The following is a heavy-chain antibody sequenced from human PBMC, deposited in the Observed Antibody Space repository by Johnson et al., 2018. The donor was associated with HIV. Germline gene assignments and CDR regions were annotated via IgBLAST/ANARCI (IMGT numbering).Heavy chain of an antibody. CDR2: ISYDGSNK. V-gene: IGHV3-30*19. CDR3: ARGGAFHAFDV. CDR1: GFTFSSYG. J-gene: IGHJ3*01. Sequence: QVQLVESGGGLIQPGGSLRLSCAASGFTFSSYGMHWVRQAPGKGLEWVAVISYDGSNKYYADSVKGRFTISRDNAKNTLYLQMNSLRAEDTAMYFCARGGAFHAFDVWGQGTMVAVSS. D-gene: IGHD3-3*02.